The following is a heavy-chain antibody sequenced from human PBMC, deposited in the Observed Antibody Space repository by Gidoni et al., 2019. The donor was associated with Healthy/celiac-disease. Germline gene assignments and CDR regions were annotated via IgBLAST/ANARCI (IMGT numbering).Heavy chain of an antibody. V-gene: IGHV3-74*01. J-gene: IGHJ6*02. CDR3: ARDKYDFWSGSYGMDV. CDR2: INSDGSST. CDR1: GFTFSSYW. Sequence: EVQLVESGGGLVQPGGSLRLPCAASGFTFSSYWMHWVRQAPGKGLVWVSRINSDGSSTSYADSVKGRFTISRDNAKNTLYLQMNSLRAEDTAVYYCARDKYDFWSGSYGMDVWGQGTTVTVSS. D-gene: IGHD3-3*01.